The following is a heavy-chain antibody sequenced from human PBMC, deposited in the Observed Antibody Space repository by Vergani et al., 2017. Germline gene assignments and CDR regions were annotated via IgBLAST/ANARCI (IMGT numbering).Heavy chain of an antibody. J-gene: IGHJ3*02. Sequence: QLQLQESGPRLVKPSETLSLTCSLSGMSISNNNYYWGWIRQPPGKGLEWIGSIYDSRNDNYSPSLKSRVSISVDTSKNQFSLNLTSVTAADTAVYYCARHLRQLARNDVFDIWGHGTLVTVSS. D-gene: IGHD6-6*01. CDR2: IYDSRND. CDR1: GMSISNNNYY. CDR3: ARHLRQLARNDVFDI. V-gene: IGHV4-39*01.